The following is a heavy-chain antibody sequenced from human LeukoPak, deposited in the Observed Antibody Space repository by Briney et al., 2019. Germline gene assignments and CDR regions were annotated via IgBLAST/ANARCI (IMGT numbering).Heavy chain of an antibody. D-gene: IGHD3-22*01. CDR3: ARDTTYYYDSNGYYYFDY. J-gene: IGHJ4*02. CDR2: VSSSSNYI. V-gene: IGHV3-21*01. CDR1: GFTFSSYT. Sequence: GGSLRLSCAASGFTFSSYTMNWVRQAPGKGLEWVSSVSSSSNYIYYADSVKGRFTISRDNAKNSLFLQMNSLRAEDTAVYYCARDTTYYYDSNGYYYFDYWGQGTLVTVSS.